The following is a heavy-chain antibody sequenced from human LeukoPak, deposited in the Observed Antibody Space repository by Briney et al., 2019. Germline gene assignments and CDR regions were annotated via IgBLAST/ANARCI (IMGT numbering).Heavy chain of an antibody. CDR1: GFTFSNYA. Sequence: GGSLRLSCAVSGFTFSNYAMNWVRQAPEKGLEWVSTIHGGGDVTYYADSVKGRFTISRDNSRNTLYLQMNSLRAEDTAVYYCAKEPDDFPWFGESWGQGTLVTVSS. CDR3: AKEPDDFPWFGES. D-gene: IGHD3-10*01. V-gene: IGHV3-23*01. J-gene: IGHJ4*02. CDR2: IHGGGDVT.